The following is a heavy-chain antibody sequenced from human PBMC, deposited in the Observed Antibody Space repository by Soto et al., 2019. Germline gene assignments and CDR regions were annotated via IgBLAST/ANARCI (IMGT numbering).Heavy chain of an antibody. V-gene: IGHV5-51*01. CDR1: GYSFTSYW. CDR3: ARHWAYYDSSGYYLDY. J-gene: IGHJ4*02. CDR2: IYPGGSDT. D-gene: IGHD3-22*01. Sequence: PGESLKISCKGSGYSFTSYWIGWVRQMPGKGLEWMGIIYPGGSDTRYSPSFQGQVTISADKSISTAYLQWSSLKASDTAMYYCARHWAYYDSSGYYLDYWGQGTLVTVSS.